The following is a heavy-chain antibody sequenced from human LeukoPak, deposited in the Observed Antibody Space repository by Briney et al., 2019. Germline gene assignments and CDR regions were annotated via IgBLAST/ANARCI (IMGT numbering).Heavy chain of an antibody. D-gene: IGHD3-3*01. J-gene: IGHJ6*03. Sequence: PGGSLRLSCAASGFTLSSFNMNWVRQAPGKGLEWVSSISHTSKYIYYADSVQGRFTVSRDDAKNSVFLQMDSLGADDTAVYYCAREDPQTTFGVLVGTDYLYFMDVWGKGTTVTVSS. CDR2: ISHTSKYI. CDR1: GFTLSSFN. V-gene: IGHV3-21*01. CDR3: AREDPQTTFGVLVGTDYLYFMDV.